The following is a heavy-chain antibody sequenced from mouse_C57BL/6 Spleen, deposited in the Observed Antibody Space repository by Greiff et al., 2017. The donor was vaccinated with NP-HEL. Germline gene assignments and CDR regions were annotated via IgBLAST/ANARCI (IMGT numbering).Heavy chain of an antibody. CDR1: GFNIKDDY. CDR3: TITTPSGYFDV. CDR2: IDPENGDT. V-gene: IGHV14-4*01. Sequence: EVQLQQSGAELVRPGASVKLSCTASGFNIKDDYMHWVKQRPEQGLEWIGWIDPENGDTEYASKFQGKATITADTSSNTAYLQLSSLTSEDTAVYYCTITTPSGYFDVWGTGTTVTVSS. J-gene: IGHJ1*03. D-gene: IGHD1-1*01.